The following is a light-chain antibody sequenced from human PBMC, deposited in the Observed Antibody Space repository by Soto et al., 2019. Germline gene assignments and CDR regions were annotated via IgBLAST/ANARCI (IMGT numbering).Light chain of an antibody. CDR3: SSYTSSSSLYV. CDR2: DIS. V-gene: IGLV2-14*01. J-gene: IGLJ1*01. Sequence: SALTQPSSVSGSPGHSITISCTGTSSEVGGYNYVSWYQQHPGKAPKLMIYDISNRPSGVSNRFSDSTTGNTASLTISVFQAEDEADYYCSSYTSSSSLYVFGTGTKVTVL. CDR1: SSEVGGYNY.